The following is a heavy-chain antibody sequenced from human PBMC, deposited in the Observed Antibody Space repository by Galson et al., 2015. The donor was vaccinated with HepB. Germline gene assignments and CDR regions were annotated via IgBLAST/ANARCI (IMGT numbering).Heavy chain of an antibody. V-gene: IGHV4-39*01. CDR3: ASPSAEYCSSTSCFDY. J-gene: IGHJ4*02. CDR2: IYYSGST. CDR1: GGSVSSGSYY. Sequence: TCTVSGGSVSSGSYYWSWIRQPPGKGLEWIGSIYYSGSTYYNPSLKSRVTISVDTSKNQFSLKLSSVTAADTAVYYCASPSAEYCSSTSCFDYWGQGTLVTVSS. D-gene: IGHD2-2*01.